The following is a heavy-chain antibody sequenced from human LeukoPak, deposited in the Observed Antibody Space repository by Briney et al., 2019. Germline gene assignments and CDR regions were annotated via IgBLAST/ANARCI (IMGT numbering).Heavy chain of an antibody. Sequence: ASVKVSFKASGYTFTSYGISWVRQAPGQGLEWMGWISAYNGNTNYAQKLQGRVTMTTDTSTSTAYMELRSLRSDDTAVYYCARDRPDYYDSSGYYDYWGQGTLVTVSS. D-gene: IGHD3-22*01. J-gene: IGHJ4*02. CDR1: GYTFTSYG. CDR3: ARDRPDYYDSSGYYDY. CDR2: ISAYNGNT. V-gene: IGHV1-18*01.